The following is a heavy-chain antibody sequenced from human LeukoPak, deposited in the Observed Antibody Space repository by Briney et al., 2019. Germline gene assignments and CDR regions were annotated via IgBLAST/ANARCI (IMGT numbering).Heavy chain of an antibody. CDR3: ARDPHYGVFRRYYFYMDV. V-gene: IGHV1-2*02. CDR1: GYTFTGYY. J-gene: IGHJ6*03. CDR2: INPNSGGT. Sequence: ASVKVSCKASGYTFTGYYIHWVRQAPGQGLEWMGWINPNSGGTIYAQKFQGRVTMTRDTSISTAYMELSSLRSDDTAVYYCARDPHYGVFRRYYFYMDVWGKGTTVTVSS. D-gene: IGHD4-17*01.